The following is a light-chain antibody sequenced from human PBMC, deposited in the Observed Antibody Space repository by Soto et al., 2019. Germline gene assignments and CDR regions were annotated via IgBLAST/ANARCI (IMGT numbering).Light chain of an antibody. V-gene: IGKV3-15*01. CDR3: QQYNIWPLWT. J-gene: IGKJ1*01. CDR1: QGIGDT. Sequence: EVVMTQSPATLSVSPGEGVTLSCRASQGIGDTLAWYQHKPGQTPRLLIYDTSTRATGVPDRFSGSGSGTDFTLTISRLEPEDFAVYYCQQYNIWPLWTFGQGTKVDIK. CDR2: DTS.